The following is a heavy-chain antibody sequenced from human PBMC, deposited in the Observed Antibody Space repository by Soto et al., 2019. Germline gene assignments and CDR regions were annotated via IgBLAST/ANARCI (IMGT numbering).Heavy chain of an antibody. Sequence: QLVQSGAEVKRPGSSVKVSCKASGGDFLSYTISWVRQVPGQGPEWMGTIIPILDVAKNAQKFQGRVAITADKATSTVYMYLRSLRSDDTAVYYCAQMWFGELWHGMDVWGQGTTITVSS. V-gene: IGHV1-69*02. CDR1: GGDFLSYT. D-gene: IGHD3-10*01. CDR2: IIPILDVA. J-gene: IGHJ6*02. CDR3: AQMWFGELWHGMDV.